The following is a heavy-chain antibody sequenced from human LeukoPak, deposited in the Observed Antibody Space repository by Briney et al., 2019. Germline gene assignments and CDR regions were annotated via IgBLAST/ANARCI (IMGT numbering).Heavy chain of an antibody. CDR1: GYTFTELS. CDR2: FDPEDGET. D-gene: IGHD3-3*01. J-gene: IGHJ6*03. CDR3: ATGPSGLYYYYMDV. V-gene: IGHV1-24*01. Sequence: GASVKVSCKVSGYTFTELSMHWVRQAPGKGLEWMGGFDPEDGETIYAQKFQGRVTMTEDTSTDTAYMELSSLRSEDTAVYYCATGPSGLYYYYMDVWGKGTTVTVSS.